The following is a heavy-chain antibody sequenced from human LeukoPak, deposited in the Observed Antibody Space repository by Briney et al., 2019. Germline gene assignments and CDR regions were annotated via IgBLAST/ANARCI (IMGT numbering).Heavy chain of an antibody. CDR1: GFIFSGYT. CDR2: ILGDGRT. V-gene: IGHV3-23*01. CDR3: ARVDTAMGSLDY. J-gene: IGHJ4*02. Sequence: GGSLRLSCAASGFIFSGYTMNWVRQAPGKGLEWVSGILGDGRTYYADSVKGRFTISRDNSKNTVWLQMNSLRAEDTAVYYCARVDTAMGSLDYWGQGILVTVSS. D-gene: IGHD5-18*01.